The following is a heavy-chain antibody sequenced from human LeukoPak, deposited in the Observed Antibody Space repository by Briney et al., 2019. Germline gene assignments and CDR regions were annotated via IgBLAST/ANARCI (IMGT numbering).Heavy chain of an antibody. J-gene: IGHJ4*02. CDR2: INQSGGSK. Sequence: ASVKVSCKASGSTFTSYFMHWVRQPPRQGLEWMGIINQSGGSKSYAQNSQGRVNMTSDKSTRTVYLELSRLRSPDTAVYYFAGAVGYCGRIRCSYYFGYWGQGSLVAVSS. D-gene: IGHD2-15*01. V-gene: IGHV1-46*01. CDR3: AGAVGYCGRIRCSYYFGY. CDR1: GSTFTSYF.